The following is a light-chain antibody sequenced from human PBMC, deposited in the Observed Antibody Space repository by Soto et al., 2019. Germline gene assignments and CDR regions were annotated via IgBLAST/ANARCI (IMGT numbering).Light chain of an antibody. CDR3: SSYTSGSVYV. CDR2: EVS. CDR1: SSDVGDYNY. Sequence: QSVLTQPAFVSGSPGQSITISCTGPSSDVGDYNYVSWYQQNPGKAPKLMIYEVSNRPSGVSNRFSGSKSGNTASLTISGLQAEDEADYYCSSYTSGSVYVFGTGTKVTVL. V-gene: IGLV2-14*01. J-gene: IGLJ1*01.